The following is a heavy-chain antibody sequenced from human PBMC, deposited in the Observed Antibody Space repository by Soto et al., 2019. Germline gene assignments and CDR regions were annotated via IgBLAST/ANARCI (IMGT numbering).Heavy chain of an antibody. D-gene: IGHD6-19*01. CDR1: GFTFSSYW. J-gene: IGHJ5*02. CDR2: INSDGSTT. Sequence: GGSLRLSCAASGFTFSSYWMHWVRQAPGKGLVWVSRINSDGSTTTYADSVKGRFTISRDNAKNTLFLQMNSLRVEDTAVYYCARPGGSGWINWFDPWGQGTLVTVSS. V-gene: IGHV3-74*01. CDR3: ARPGGSGWINWFDP.